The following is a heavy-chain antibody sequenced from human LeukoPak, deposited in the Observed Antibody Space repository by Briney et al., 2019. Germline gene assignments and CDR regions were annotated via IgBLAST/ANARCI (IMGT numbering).Heavy chain of an antibody. CDR1: GGSISSGGYY. CDR2: IYYSGST. CDR3: ASCQISGLDAFDI. J-gene: IGHJ3*02. D-gene: IGHD2-15*01. V-gene: IGHV4-31*03. Sequence: PSETLSLTCTVSGGSISSGGYYWSWIRQHPGKGLEWIGYIYYSGSTYYNPSLKSRVTISVDTSKNQFSLKLSSVTAADTAVYYCASCQISGLDAFDIWGQGTMVTVSS.